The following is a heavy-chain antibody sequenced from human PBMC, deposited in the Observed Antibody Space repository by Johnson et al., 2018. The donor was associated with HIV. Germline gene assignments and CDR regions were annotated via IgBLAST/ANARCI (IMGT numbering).Heavy chain of an antibody. Sequence: QVQLVESGGGLVKPGGSLRLSCAASGFTFSDYYMSWIRQAPGKGLEWVSYISSSGSTIYYADSVKGRFIISRDNAKKSLYLQMNSLRAEDTAVYYCATRDPTYRPGAFYLWGQGTMVTVSS. D-gene: IGHD1-14*01. V-gene: IGHV3-11*04. J-gene: IGHJ3*01. CDR3: ATRDPTYRPGAFYL. CDR2: ISSSGSTI. CDR1: GFTFSDYY.